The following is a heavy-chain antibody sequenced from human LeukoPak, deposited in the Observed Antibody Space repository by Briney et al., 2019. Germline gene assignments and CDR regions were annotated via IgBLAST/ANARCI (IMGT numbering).Heavy chain of an antibody. V-gene: IGHV3-9*01. D-gene: IGHD6-19*01. Sequence: GGSLRLSCAASGFTFDDYDMHWVRQAPGKGLEWVSGISWNSGSIGYADSVKGRFTISRDNAKNSLYLQMNSLRAEDTALYYCAKDIVAGDYYYYYMYVAGEGTTVTVSS. J-gene: IGHJ6*03. CDR2: ISWNSGSI. CDR3: AKDIVAGDYYYYYMYV. CDR1: GFTFDDYD.